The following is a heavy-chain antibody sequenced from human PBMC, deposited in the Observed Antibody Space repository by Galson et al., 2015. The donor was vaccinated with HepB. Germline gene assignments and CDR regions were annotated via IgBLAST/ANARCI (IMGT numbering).Heavy chain of an antibody. Sequence: SVKVSCKASGYTFTSYGISWVRQAPGQGLEWMGWINPNSGGTNYAQKFRGWVTMTRDTSISTAYMELSRLRSDDTAVYYCARGEEVAGFLTDAFDIWGQGTMVTVSS. CDR2: INPNSGGT. J-gene: IGHJ3*02. D-gene: IGHD6-19*01. CDR3: ARGEEVAGFLTDAFDI. V-gene: IGHV1-2*04. CDR1: GYTFTSYG.